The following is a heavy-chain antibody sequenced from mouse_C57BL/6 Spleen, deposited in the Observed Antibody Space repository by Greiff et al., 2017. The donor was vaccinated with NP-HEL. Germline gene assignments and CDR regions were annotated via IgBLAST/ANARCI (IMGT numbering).Heavy chain of an antibody. CDR1: GFNIKDDY. Sequence: VQLQQSGAELVRPGASVKLSCTASGFNIKDDYMHWVKQRPEQGLEWIGWIDPENGDTEYASKFQGKATITADTSSNTAYLQLSSLTSEDTAVYYCTTVVALYYAMDYWGQGTSVTVSS. J-gene: IGHJ4*01. CDR3: TTVVALYYAMDY. V-gene: IGHV14-4*01. D-gene: IGHD1-1*01. CDR2: IDPENGDT.